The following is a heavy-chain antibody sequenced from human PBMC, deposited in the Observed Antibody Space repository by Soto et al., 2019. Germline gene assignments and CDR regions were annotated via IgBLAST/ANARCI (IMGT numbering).Heavy chain of an antibody. CDR2: IXAGNGXP. D-gene: IGHD1-7*01. J-gene: IGHJ6*02. CDR3: AIHNGTTTGMAV. CDR1: GSGFTSYA. Sequence: XSVKXSWKASGSGFTSYAIYWMRHAPGQRLEWMGGIXAGNGXPKYSKKLQGXXTFTGDTXXSTAHMELSSLKASETAIYYCAIHNGTTTGMAVWGQGTTVTVSS. V-gene: IGHV1-3*01.